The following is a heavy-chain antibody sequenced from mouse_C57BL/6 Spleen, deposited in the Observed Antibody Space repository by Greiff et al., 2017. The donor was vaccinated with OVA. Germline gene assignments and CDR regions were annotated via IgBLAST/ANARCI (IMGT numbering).Heavy chain of an antibody. J-gene: IGHJ4*01. V-gene: IGHV1-63*01. CDR1: GYTFTNYW. D-gene: IGHD1-1*01. CDR2: IYPGGGYT. Sequence: VQLQQSGAELVRPGTSVKMSCKASGYTFTNYWIGWAKQRPGHGLEWIGDIYPGGGYTNYNEKFKGKATLTADKSSSTAYMQFSSLTSEDSAIYYCARDGGYYYGSSPFDAMDYWGQGTSVTVSS. CDR3: ARDGGYYYGSSPFDAMDY.